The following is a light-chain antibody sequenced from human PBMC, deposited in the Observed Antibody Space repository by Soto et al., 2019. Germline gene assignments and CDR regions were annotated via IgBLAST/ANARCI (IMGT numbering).Light chain of an antibody. CDR1: QAISSA. CDR2: DAS. V-gene: IGKV1D-13*01. CDR3: QQFNNWPVT. Sequence: ANQLTQSPSSLSASVGDRVTITFRASQAISSALAWYQQKPGKPPKLLIYDASTLQSGVPSRFSGTASGTDFTLTINSLQPEDFATYYCQQFNNWPVTFGPGTRLEI. J-gene: IGKJ5*01.